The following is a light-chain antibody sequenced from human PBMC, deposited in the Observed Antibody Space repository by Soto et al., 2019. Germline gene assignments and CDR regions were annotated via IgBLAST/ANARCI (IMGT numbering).Light chain of an antibody. CDR2: AAS. Sequence: EIVFTHSPGTLSLSPGERATLSCRASQSVRNNYLAWYQQKPGQAPRLLIYAASGRATGIPDRFSGSGSGTDFTLTISRLEPEDFAVYHCQQYGSSPWTFGQGTKVDIK. V-gene: IGKV3-20*01. CDR1: QSVRNNY. J-gene: IGKJ1*01. CDR3: QQYGSSPWT.